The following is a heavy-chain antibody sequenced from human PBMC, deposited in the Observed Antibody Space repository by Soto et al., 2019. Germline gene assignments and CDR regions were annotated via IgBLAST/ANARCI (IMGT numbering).Heavy chain of an antibody. V-gene: IGHV4-59*12. CDR3: AREDGLNNWFDP. D-gene: IGHD3-16*01. CDR1: GGSISSYY. CDR2: IYYSGST. Sequence: SETLSLTCTVSGGSISSYYCSWIRQPPGKGLEWIGYIYYSGSTYYNPSLKSRVTISVDTSKNQFSLKLSSVTAADTAVYYCAREDGLNNWFDPWGQGTLVTVSS. J-gene: IGHJ5*02.